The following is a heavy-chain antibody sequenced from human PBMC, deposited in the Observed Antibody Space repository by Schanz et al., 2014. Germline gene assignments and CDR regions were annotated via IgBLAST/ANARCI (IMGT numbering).Heavy chain of an antibody. CDR1: GYTFTSYG. J-gene: IGHJ4*02. CDR3: ARGYGDSPTDF. V-gene: IGHV1-18*01. CDR2: ISGSNGNT. D-gene: IGHD4-17*01. Sequence: QVQLVQSGAEVKKPGASVKVSCKASGYTFTSYGINWVRQAPGQGLEWMGWISGSNGNTNYTQKFQGRVTITADKSTFTAYMELRNLRSEDTAVYYCARGYGDSPTDFWGQGTLVTVSS.